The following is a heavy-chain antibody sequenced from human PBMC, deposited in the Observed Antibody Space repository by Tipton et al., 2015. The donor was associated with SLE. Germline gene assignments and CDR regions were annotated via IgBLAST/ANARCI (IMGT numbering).Heavy chain of an antibody. Sequence: QLVQSGAEVKKPGASVNVSCKTSGYTFTGYYIHWVRQAPGQGLEWMGWINPNSGDTKYVQKFQGRVTMTRDTSIRSAYMDLSSLTSDDTAVYYCVRDLSGRTGNFWGQGTMLTVSS. J-gene: IGHJ3*01. D-gene: IGHD3/OR15-3a*01. CDR3: VRDLSGRTGNF. V-gene: IGHV1-2*02. CDR1: GYTFTGYY. CDR2: INPNSGDT.